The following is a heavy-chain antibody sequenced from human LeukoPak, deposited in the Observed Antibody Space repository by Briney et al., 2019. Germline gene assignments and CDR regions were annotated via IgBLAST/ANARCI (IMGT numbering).Heavy chain of an antibody. CDR3: ASLVVDTAMVDY. D-gene: IGHD5-18*01. V-gene: IGHV1-69*06. CDR1: GGTFSSYA. CDR2: IIPIFGTA. Sequence: ASVKVSCKASGGTFSSYAISWVRQAPGQGLEWMGGIIPIFGTANYAQKFQGRVTITADKSTSTAYMELRSLRSEDTAVYYCASLVVDTAMVDYWGQGTLVTVSS. J-gene: IGHJ4*02.